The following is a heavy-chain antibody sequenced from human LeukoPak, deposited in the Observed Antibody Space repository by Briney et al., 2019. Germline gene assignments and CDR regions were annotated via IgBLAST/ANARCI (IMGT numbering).Heavy chain of an antibody. CDR2: IYYSGST. CDR3: ARGAPVPGAYYFDY. D-gene: IGHD2-2*01. Sequence: PSETLSLTCTVSGGSISSGGYYWSWIRQHPGKGLEWIGYIYYSGSTYYNPSLKSRVTISVDTSKNQFSLKPSSVTAADTAVYYCARGAPVPGAYYFDYWGQGTLVTVSS. J-gene: IGHJ4*02. V-gene: IGHV4-31*03. CDR1: GGSISSGGYY.